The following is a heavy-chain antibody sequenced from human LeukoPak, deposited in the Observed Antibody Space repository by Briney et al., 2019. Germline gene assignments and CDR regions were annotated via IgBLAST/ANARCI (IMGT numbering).Heavy chain of an antibody. CDR3: AKDSGGGDCYFDS. V-gene: IGHV3-30*02. CDR2: ISNDERDK. CDR1: GFTFSRYN. Sequence: GGSLRLSCAASGFTFSRYNIHWVRQAPGKGLEWVAFISNDERDKKYADSVKGRFTISRDNSQNTLYLQMNSLRGEDMALYYCAKDSGGGDCYFDSRGQGTLVTVSS. J-gene: IGHJ4*02. D-gene: IGHD2-21*02.